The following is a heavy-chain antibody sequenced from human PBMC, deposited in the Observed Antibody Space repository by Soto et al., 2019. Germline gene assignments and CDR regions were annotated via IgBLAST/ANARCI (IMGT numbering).Heavy chain of an antibody. Sequence: QVQLQESGPGLVKPSQTLSLTCTVSGDSISSGGYFWSWFRQHTEKGLEWIGNISDSGSTNYNPSLKSRATISVDTSKNQFSLNLSSVTAADTAVYYCAREVDYWGQGTLVTGSS. CDR1: GDSISSGGYF. J-gene: IGHJ4*02. CDR2: ISDSGST. CDR3: AREVDY. V-gene: IGHV4-31*03.